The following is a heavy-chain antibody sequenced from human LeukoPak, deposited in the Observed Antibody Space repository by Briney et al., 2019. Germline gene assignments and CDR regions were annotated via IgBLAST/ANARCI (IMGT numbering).Heavy chain of an antibody. CDR1: GFTFSSYA. V-gene: IGHV3-23*01. J-gene: IGHJ4*02. D-gene: IGHD3-10*01. CDR3: ADLWFGEKSPLDY. Sequence: GGSLRLSCAASGFTFSSYAMSWVRQAPGKGLEWVSAISGSGGSTYYADSVKGRFTISRDNSKNTLYLQMNSLRAEDTAVYYCADLWFGEKSPLDYWGQGTLVTVSS. CDR2: ISGSGGST.